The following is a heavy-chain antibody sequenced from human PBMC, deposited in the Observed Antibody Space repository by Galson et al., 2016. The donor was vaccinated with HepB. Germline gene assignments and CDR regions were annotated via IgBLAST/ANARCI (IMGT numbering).Heavy chain of an antibody. CDR1: GYSFISHY. D-gene: IGHD1-14*01. V-gene: IGHV1-46*01. J-gene: IGHJ4*02. CDR2: INPSDGRT. CDR3: VKDAGDF. Sequence: SVKVSCKAPGYSFISHYVHWVRQAPGQGLQWMGVINPSDGRTSYAQEFRGRVTMTTDTSTSTVYMDLSSLLSEDTAMYYCVKDAGDFWGQGTLVTVSS.